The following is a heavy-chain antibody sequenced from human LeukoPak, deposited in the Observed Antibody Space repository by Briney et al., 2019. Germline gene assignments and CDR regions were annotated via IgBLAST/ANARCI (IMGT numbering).Heavy chain of an antibody. CDR2: ISAGATTT. CDR3: ANPCSDGVCYPDY. D-gene: IGHD2-21*02. Sequence: ETLSLTCTVSGGSISSSSYYWGWIRQAPGKGLEWVSAISAGATTTYYADSVKGRFTISRDDSRNTLYLQMDSLRVEDTAVYYCANPCSDGVCYPDYWGQGTLVTVSS. CDR1: GGSISSSSYY. J-gene: IGHJ4*02. V-gene: IGHV3-23*01.